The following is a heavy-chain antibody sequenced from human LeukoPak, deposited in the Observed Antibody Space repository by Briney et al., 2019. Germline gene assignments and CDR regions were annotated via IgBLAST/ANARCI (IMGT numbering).Heavy chain of an antibody. V-gene: IGHV3-23*01. CDR1: GFIFSSYA. Sequence: PGGSLRLSCAASGFIFSSYAMSWVRQAPGKGLEWVSAISGGGDNTYYAASVKGRFTTTRDNSKNTPYLQMNSLRAEDTALYYCATPRSSYYYYGMDVWGQGTTVIVSS. J-gene: IGHJ6*02. CDR2: ISGGGDNT. CDR3: ATPRSSYYYYGMDV.